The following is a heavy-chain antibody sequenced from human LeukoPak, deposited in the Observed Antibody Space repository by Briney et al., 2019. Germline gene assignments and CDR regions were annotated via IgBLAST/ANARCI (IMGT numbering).Heavy chain of an antibody. Sequence: SETLSLTCTVSGGSINSGGYYCSWIRQHPGKGLEWIGYIYYSGSSYYNPSLRSRVTISVDTSKNHFSLKLSSVTAADTAVYYCARNRDGYNSFDYWGQGTLVTDSS. V-gene: IGHV4-31*03. J-gene: IGHJ4*02. CDR1: GGSINSGGYY. CDR3: ARNRDGYNSFDY. D-gene: IGHD5-24*01. CDR2: IYYSGSS.